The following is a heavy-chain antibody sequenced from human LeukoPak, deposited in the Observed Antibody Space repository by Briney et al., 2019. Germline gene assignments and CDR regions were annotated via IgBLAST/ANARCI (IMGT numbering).Heavy chain of an antibody. D-gene: IGHD6-13*01. V-gene: IGHV3-23*01. CDR2: ISGSGGST. Sequence: GGSLRLSCAASGFTFSSYAMSWVRQAPGKGLEWVLAISGSGGSTYYADSVKGRFTISRDNSKNTLYLQMNSLRAEDTAVYYCAKGYSSSWWYFDYWGQGTLVTVSS. CDR3: AKGYSSSWWYFDY. J-gene: IGHJ4*02. CDR1: GFTFSSYA.